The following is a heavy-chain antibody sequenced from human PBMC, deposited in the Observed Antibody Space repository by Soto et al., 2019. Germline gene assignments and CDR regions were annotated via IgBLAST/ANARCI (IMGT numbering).Heavy chain of an antibody. CDR1: GFTFISYS. V-gene: IGHV3-21*01. CDR2: ISSSSSYI. D-gene: IGHD3-10*01. J-gene: IGHJ4*02. CDR3: ESPPARFGDY. Sequence: EVQLVESGGGLVKPGWSLRLSCAASGFTFISYSMNWVRQAPGKGLEWVSPISSSSSYIYYADSVKGRFTISRDNAKNSLYLQMNSLRAEDTAVYYCESPPARFGDYWGQGTLVTVSS.